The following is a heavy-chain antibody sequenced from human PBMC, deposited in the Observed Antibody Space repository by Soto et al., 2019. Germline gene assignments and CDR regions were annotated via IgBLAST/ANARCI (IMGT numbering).Heavy chain of an antibody. CDR2: ISHSGNT. CDR3: AKLLHNSHYNVMDV. J-gene: IGHJ6*02. V-gene: IGHV3-23*01. D-gene: IGHD1-1*01. CDR1: GFTFSSYG. Sequence: GGSLRLSCAASGFTFSSYGMRWVRQAPGQGLEWVSSISHSGNTYYSDSVKGRFTISRDNSKNTLYLQMDSLRAEDTATYYCAKLLHNSHYNVMDVWGQGTTVTVSS.